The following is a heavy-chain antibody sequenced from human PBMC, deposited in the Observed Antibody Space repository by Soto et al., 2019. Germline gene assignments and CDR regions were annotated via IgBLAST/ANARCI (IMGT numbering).Heavy chain of an antibody. Sequence: ASVKVSCKASGGTFSSYAISWVRQAPGQGLEWMGGIIPIFGTANYAQKFQGRVTITADESTSTAYMELSSLRSEDTAVYYGAREAGDGYNFFGMDVWGQGTTVTVSS. D-gene: IGHD5-12*01. J-gene: IGHJ6*02. V-gene: IGHV1-69*13. CDR3: AREAGDGYNFFGMDV. CDR2: IIPIFGTA. CDR1: GGTFSSYA.